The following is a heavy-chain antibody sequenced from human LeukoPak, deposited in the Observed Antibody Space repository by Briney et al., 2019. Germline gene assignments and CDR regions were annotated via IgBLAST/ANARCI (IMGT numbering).Heavy chain of an antibody. V-gene: IGHV1-46*01. CDR3: ARDIYYDSSGYYFYYGMDV. Sequence: GASVKVSCKASGHTFTGYYMHWVRQAPGQGLEWMGIINPSGGSTSYAQKFQGRVTMTRDTSTSTVYMELSSLRSEDTAVYYCARDIYYDSSGYYFYYGMDVWGQGTTVTVSS. CDR2: INPSGGST. CDR1: GHTFTGYY. J-gene: IGHJ6*02. D-gene: IGHD3-22*01.